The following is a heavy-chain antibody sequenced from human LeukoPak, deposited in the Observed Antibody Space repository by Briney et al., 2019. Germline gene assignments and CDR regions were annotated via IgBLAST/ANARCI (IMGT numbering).Heavy chain of an antibody. Sequence: QPGGSLRLSCAASGFTFSSYAMSWVRQAPGKGLEWVADIWSDDSNTDYADSVKGRFNISRDNSKNTLFLEMNSLRAEDTAVYFCARDQGYCDTTSCAPIGGYFDYWGQGTVVTVSS. J-gene: IGHJ4*02. CDR2: IWSDDSNT. V-gene: IGHV3-33*08. CDR1: GFTFSSYA. D-gene: IGHD2-2*01. CDR3: ARDQGYCDTTSCAPIGGYFDY.